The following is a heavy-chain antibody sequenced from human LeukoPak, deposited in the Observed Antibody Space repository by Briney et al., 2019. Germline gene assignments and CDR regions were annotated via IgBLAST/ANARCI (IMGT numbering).Heavy chain of an antibody. CDR3: ARRVVESAATTERNWFDP. CDR2: ICYSGST. J-gene: IGHJ5*02. CDR1: GGSISSYC. D-gene: IGHD4-11*01. V-gene: IGHV4-59*08. Sequence: SETLSLTCTVSGGSISSYCWSWIRQPPGKGLEWIGSICYSGSTNYNTSLKSRVTVSLDTSKNQFSLKLNSVTATDTALYSCARRVVESAATTERNWFDPWGQGTLVTVSS.